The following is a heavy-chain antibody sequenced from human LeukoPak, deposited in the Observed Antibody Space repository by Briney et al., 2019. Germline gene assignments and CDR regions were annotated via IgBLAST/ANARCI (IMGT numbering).Heavy chain of an antibody. V-gene: IGHV1-3*01. D-gene: IGHD6-6*01. Sequence: ASVKVSCKASGYTFTSYAMHWVRQAPGQRLEWMGWINAGNGNTKYSQKFQGRVTITRDTSANTAYMELSSLRSEDTAVYYCARDQIPYGTSIAARDYYYYYGMDVWGQGTTVTVSS. CDR1: GYTFTSYA. J-gene: IGHJ6*02. CDR2: INAGNGNT. CDR3: ARDQIPYGTSIAARDYYYYYGMDV.